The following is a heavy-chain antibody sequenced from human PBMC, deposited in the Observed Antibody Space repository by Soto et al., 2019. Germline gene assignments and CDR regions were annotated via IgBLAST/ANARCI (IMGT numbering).Heavy chain of an antibody. CDR1: GYAFTTYG. CDR2: ISAHNGNT. J-gene: IGHJ4*02. D-gene: IGHD1-1*01. Sequence: QVNLVQSGAEVKKPGASVKVSCKGSGYAFTTYGITWVRQAPGQGLEWMGWISAHNGNTNYAQKLQGRVTVTRDTSTGTAYMELRRLRSDDTAVYYCARGRYGDYGGQGALVTVSS. V-gene: IGHV1-18*01. CDR3: ARGRYGDY.